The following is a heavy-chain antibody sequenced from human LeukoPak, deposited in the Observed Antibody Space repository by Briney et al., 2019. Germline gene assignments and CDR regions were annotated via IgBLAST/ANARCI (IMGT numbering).Heavy chain of an antibody. D-gene: IGHD5-18*01. CDR1: GYTFIIYD. Sequence: ASVTVSCKASGYTFIIYDINWVRQAPGQGLEWMGWISAYNGNTNYAQKLQGRVTMTTDTSTSTAYMELRSLRSDDTAVYYCAREKSRYKYGYNYWGQGTLVTVSS. V-gene: IGHV1-18*01. J-gene: IGHJ4*02. CDR3: AREKSRYKYGYNY. CDR2: ISAYNGNT.